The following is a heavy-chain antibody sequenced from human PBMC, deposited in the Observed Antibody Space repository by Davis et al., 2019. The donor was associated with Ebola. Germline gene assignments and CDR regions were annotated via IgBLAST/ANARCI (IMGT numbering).Heavy chain of an antibody. V-gene: IGHV1-69*05. CDR2: IIPIFGTA. J-gene: IGHJ3*02. Sequence: SVKVSCKASGGTFSSYAISWVRQAPGQGLEWMGGIIPIFGTANYAQKFQGRVTMTTDTSTTTAYMELSSLRSEDTAGYYCAGWGGGELGAFDIWGQGTMVTVSS. CDR1: GGTFSSYA. D-gene: IGHD3-16*01. CDR3: AGWGGGELGAFDI.